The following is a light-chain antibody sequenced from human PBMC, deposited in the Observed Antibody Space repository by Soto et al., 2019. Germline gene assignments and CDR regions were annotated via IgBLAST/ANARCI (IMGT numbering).Light chain of an antibody. Sequence: QSVLTQPASVSGSPGQSITISCTGTSSDIGSYNYVAWYQQFPGKTPKLIIYEVRNRPSGVSFRFSGSKSGNTASLTISGLQAEDEADYYCNSYTTSYTYIFGTGTKLTVL. V-gene: IGLV2-14*01. J-gene: IGLJ1*01. CDR1: SSDIGSYNY. CDR3: NSYTTSYTYI. CDR2: EVR.